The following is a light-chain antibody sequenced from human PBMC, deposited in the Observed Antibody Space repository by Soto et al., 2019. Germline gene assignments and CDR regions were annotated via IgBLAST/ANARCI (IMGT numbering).Light chain of an antibody. V-gene: IGKV3-20*01. Sequence: EIVLTHSPATLSLSPVERATLSFMSSQSVSGSDLAWYQQKPGQAPRLLISGVSNRATGTPDRFSGSGSGTDFTLTISSLEPEDFAVFYCHQYGTSPPTFGPGTKVDIK. CDR2: GVS. J-gene: IGKJ1*01. CDR1: QSVSGSD. CDR3: HQYGTSPPT.